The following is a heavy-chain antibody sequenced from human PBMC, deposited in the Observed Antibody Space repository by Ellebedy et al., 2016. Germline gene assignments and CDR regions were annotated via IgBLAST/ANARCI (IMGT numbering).Heavy chain of an antibody. CDR2: IYYSGST. D-gene: IGHD1-26*01. V-gene: IGHV4-31*03. Sequence: SETLSLXCTVSGGSISSGGYYWSWIRQHPGKGLEWIGYIYYSGSTYYNPSLKSRVTISVDTSKNQFSLKLSSVTAADTAVYYCARGVGAGIDYWGQGTLVTVSS. CDR1: GGSISSGGYY. J-gene: IGHJ4*02. CDR3: ARGVGAGIDY.